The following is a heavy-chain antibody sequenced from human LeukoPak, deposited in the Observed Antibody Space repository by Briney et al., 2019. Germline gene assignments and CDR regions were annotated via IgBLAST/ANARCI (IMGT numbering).Heavy chain of an antibody. D-gene: IGHD4-17*01. Sequence: GGSLRLSCAAYGFTFDDYAMHWVRQAPGKGLEWVSLISGVGGSTYYADSVKGRFTISRDNSKNSLYLQMNSLRTEDTALYYCAKDRILGVTTNWFDPWGQGTLVTVSS. CDR2: ISGVGGST. CDR3: AKDRILGVTTNWFDP. CDR1: GFTFDDYA. J-gene: IGHJ5*02. V-gene: IGHV3-43*02.